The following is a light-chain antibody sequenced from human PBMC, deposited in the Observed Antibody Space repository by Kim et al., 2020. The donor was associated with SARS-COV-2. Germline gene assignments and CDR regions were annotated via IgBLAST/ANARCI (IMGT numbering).Light chain of an antibody. CDR2: DVS. CDR3: SSYTSSSTLEV. Sequence: SITVSCTGTSSDIGAYNYVSWYQQHPGKAPKLMIYDVSNRPSGVSNRFSGSKSGNTASLTISGLQAEDEADYYCSSYTSSSTLEVFGTGTKVTVL. J-gene: IGLJ1*01. CDR1: SSDIGAYNY. V-gene: IGLV2-14*03.